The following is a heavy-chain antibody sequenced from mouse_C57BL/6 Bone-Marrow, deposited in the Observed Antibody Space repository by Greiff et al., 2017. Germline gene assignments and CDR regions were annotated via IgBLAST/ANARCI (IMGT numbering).Heavy chain of an antibody. D-gene: IGHD1-1*01. CDR3: ARTTTVVYWYFDV. J-gene: IGHJ1*03. Sequence: VKLQESGPELVKPGASVKISCKASGYAFSSSWMNWVKQRPGKGLEWIGRIYPGDGDTNYNGKFKGKATLTADKSSSTAYMQLSSLTSEDSAVYFCARTTTVVYWYFDVWGTGTTVTVSS. V-gene: IGHV1-82*01. CDR2: IYPGDGDT. CDR1: GYAFSSSW.